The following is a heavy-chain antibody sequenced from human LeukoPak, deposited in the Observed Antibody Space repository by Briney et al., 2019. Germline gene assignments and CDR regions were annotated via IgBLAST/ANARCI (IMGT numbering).Heavy chain of an antibody. CDR3: ARHLDWKGITFDS. V-gene: IGHV4-34*01. CDR2: INHSGST. J-gene: IGHJ4*02. D-gene: IGHD3/OR15-3a*01. CDR1: GGSFSGYY. Sequence: SETLSLTCAVYGGSFSGYYWSWIRQPPGKGLEWIGEINHSGSTNYNPSLKSRVTISVDTSENQFSLKLSSVTAADTAVYYCARHLDWKGITFDSWGQGLLVTVSS.